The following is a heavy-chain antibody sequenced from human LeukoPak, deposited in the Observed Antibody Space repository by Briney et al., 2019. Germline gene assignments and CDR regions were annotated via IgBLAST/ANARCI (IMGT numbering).Heavy chain of an antibody. Sequence: PWGSLRLSCAASGFTFSSAGMSWVRQAPGKGLEWVSGVTTRDSRMYYADSVRGRFTLSRDNANNALHLQMSSLTAEDTAVYYCARDPESSSFGRWGRGALVTVSS. V-gene: IGHV3-21*01. CDR2: VTTRDSRM. J-gene: IGHJ4*02. CDR1: GFTFSSAG. CDR3: ARDPESSSFGR. D-gene: IGHD6-6*01.